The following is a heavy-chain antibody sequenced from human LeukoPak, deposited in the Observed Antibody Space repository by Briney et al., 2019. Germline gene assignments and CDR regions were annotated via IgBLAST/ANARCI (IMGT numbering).Heavy chain of an antibody. CDR1: GGSISSYY. Sequence: PSETLSLTCTVSGGSISSYYWSWIRQPAGKGLEWIGRIYSSGSTNYNPSLKSRVTMSVDTSNNQFSLKLSSVTAADTAVYYCTRATVTTDFDYWGQGTLVTVSS. D-gene: IGHD4-17*01. V-gene: IGHV4-4*07. CDR2: IYSSGST. CDR3: TRATVTTDFDY. J-gene: IGHJ4*02.